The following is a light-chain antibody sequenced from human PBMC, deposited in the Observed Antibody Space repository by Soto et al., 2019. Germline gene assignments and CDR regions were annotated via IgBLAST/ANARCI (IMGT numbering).Light chain of an antibody. CDR3: QQSYSIPLT. Sequence: DIQVTQSPSSLSASVGDRVTITCRASQSISIYVNWYQQKPGKAPKLLIYAASTLQSEVPSRFSGSGSGTDFTLTISSLQAEDFATYYCQQSYSIPLTFGGGTKVEIK. V-gene: IGKV1-39*01. CDR1: QSISIY. CDR2: AAS. J-gene: IGKJ4*01.